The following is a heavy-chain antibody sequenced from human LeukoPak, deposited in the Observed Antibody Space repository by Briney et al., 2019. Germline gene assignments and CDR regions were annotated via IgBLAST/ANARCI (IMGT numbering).Heavy chain of an antibody. CDR3: ARGGSYLSAFDI. J-gene: IGHJ3*02. CDR1: GFTFSSTW. CDR2: ITSDGGST. D-gene: IGHD1-26*01. V-gene: IGHV3-74*03. Sequence: PGGSLRLSCAASGFTFSSTWMHWVRHPPGKGLVWVARITSDGGSTTYAESVKGRFTISRDNAKNTLYLQMNSLRAEDTAVYYCARGGSYLSAFDIWGQGTMVTVSS.